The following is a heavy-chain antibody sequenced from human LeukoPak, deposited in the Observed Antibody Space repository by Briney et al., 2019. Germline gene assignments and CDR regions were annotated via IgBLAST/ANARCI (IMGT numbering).Heavy chain of an antibody. V-gene: IGHV1-46*01. D-gene: IGHD3-10*01. CDR3: ARGGFITMVRGVIGY. CDR1: GYTLTSYY. Sequence: GASVKVSCKASGYTLTSYYMHWVRQAPGQGLEWMGIINPSGGSTSYAQKFQGRVTMTRDTSTSTVYMELSSLRSEDTAVYYCARGGFITMVRGVIGYWGQGTLVTVSS. J-gene: IGHJ4*02. CDR2: INPSGGST.